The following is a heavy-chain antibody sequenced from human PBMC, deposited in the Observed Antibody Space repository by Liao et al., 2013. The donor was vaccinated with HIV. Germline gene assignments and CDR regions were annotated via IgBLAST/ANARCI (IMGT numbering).Heavy chain of an antibody. J-gene: IGHJ3*01. V-gene: IGHV4-30-2*01. CDR2: LYHSGTT. CDR3: ARAISSDNYHDAFDF. CDR1: GVSINYGGNS. D-gene: IGHD3-3*02. Sequence: GVSINYGGNSWTWIRQPRGKGLEWIGYLYHSGTTYYNPSLKSRVTISRDSFKNQFSLRLTSVTAADTAVYYCARAISSDNYHDAFDFWGQGAMVTVSS.